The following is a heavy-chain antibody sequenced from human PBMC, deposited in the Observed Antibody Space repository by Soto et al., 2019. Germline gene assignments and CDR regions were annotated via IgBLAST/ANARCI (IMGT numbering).Heavy chain of an antibody. CDR3: ARGWGTHITFFGVFIIEEFDP. D-gene: IGHD3-3*01. CDR1: GGSISNSSYY. V-gene: IGHV4-39*07. CDR2: IYYSGYT. J-gene: IGHJ5*02. Sequence: SETLSLTCAVSGGSISNSSYYWGWIRQPPGKGLEWIGSIYYSGYTYYNPSVESRVTISVDTSKNQFSLKLSSVTAADTAVYYCARGWGTHITFFGVFIIEEFDPGGQGHLVPFPS.